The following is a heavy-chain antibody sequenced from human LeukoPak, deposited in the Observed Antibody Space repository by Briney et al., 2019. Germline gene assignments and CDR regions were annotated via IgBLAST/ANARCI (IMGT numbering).Heavy chain of an antibody. CDR2: ISSSGSTI. Sequence: GGSLRLSCAASGFTFSDYYMSWIRQAPGKGLEWVSYISSSGSTIYYADSVKGRFTISRDNAKNSLYLQMNSLRDEDTAVYYSERGVLTYGSSVGAYYFDYWGQGALVTVSS. D-gene: IGHD3-22*01. CDR1: GFTFSDYY. J-gene: IGHJ4*02. V-gene: IGHV3-11*01. CDR3: ERGVLTYGSSVGAYYFDY.